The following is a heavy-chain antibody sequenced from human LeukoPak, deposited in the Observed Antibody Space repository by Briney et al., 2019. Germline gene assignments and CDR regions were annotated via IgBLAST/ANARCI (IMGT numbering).Heavy chain of an antibody. CDR1: GYTFTSYG. D-gene: IGHD1-26*01. V-gene: IGHV1-8*03. Sequence: GASVKVSCKASGYTFTSYGINWVRQATGQGLEWMGWMNPNSGNTGYAQKFQGRVTITRNTSISTAYMELSSLRSEDTAVYYCARDPYNGGYGDSYYYYMDVWGKGTTVTISS. CDR2: MNPNSGNT. CDR3: ARDPYNGGYGDSYYYYMDV. J-gene: IGHJ6*03.